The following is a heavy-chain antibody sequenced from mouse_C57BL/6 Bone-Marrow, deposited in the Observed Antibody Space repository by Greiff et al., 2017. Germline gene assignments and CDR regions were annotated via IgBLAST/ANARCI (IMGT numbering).Heavy chain of an antibody. Sequence: VQLKQSGAELVRPGASVKLSCTASGFNIKDDYMHWVKQRPEQGLEWIGWIDPENGDTEYASKFQGKATITADTSSNTAYLQLRSLTSEDTAVYYCTTCSYDYPFADWGQGTLVTVSA. V-gene: IGHV14-4*01. D-gene: IGHD2-4*01. CDR1: GFNIKDDY. CDR3: TTCSYDYPFAD. CDR2: IDPENGDT. J-gene: IGHJ3*01.